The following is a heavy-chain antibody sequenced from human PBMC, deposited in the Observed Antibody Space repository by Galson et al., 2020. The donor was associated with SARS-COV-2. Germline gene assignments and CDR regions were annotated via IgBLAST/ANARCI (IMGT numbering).Heavy chain of an antibody. D-gene: IGHD3-22*01. J-gene: IGHJ4*02. CDR1: GYTFSSLG. CDR3: ASLGSNYYDATDYYYLDY. V-gene: IGHV1-18*01. Sequence: ASVKVSCPASGYTFSSLGFSWVRQAPGQGLEWMGWVNTYNGNRKLAQKFQDRITMTTNTNTVYLELTSLRSDDTAVYYCASLGSNYYDATDYYYLDYWGQGTLVTVSS. CDR2: VNTYNGNR.